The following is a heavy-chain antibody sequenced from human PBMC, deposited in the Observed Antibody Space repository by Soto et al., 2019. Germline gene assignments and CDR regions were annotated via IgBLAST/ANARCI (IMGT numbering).Heavy chain of an antibody. CDR2: INHSGST. J-gene: IGHJ6*02. CDR3: ARGPTTVTDDYYYGMDV. V-gene: IGHV4-34*01. D-gene: IGHD4-17*01. Sequence: PSETLSLTCAVYGGSFSGYYWSWIRQPPGKGLEWIGEINHSGSTNYNPSLKSRVTISVDTSKNQFSLKLSSVTAADTAVYYCARGPTTVTDDYYYGMDVWGQGTTVTVSS. CDR1: GGSFSGYY.